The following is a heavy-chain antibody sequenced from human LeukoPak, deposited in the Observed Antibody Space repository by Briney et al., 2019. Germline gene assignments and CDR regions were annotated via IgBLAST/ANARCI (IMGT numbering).Heavy chain of an antibody. J-gene: IGHJ5*02. CDR2: IYYSGST. CDR1: AVSICSYY. V-gene: IGHV4-59*01. D-gene: IGHD2-15*01. Sequence: SETLSFTCTVYAVSICSYYWIWLGQPPGQGGEWLGYIYYSGSTNYNPPLKSRVTITVATSKNQFSLKVSSVTAADTTVYYWVRDLCSGGSCVFHPWGQGTLVTVSS. CDR3: VRDLCSGGSCVFHP.